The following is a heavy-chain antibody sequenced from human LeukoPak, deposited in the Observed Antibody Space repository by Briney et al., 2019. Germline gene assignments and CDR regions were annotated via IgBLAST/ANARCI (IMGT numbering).Heavy chain of an antibody. J-gene: IGHJ2*01. CDR1: GGSISSGDYY. CDR2: IYYSGST. D-gene: IGHD4-23*01. V-gene: IGHV4-61*08. Sequence: SQTLSLTCTVSGGSISSGDYYWSWIRQPPGKGLEWIGYIYYSGSTNYNPSLKSRVTISVDTSKNQFSLKLSSVTAADTAVYYCARKHGGNRDYWYFDLWGRGTLVTVSS. CDR3: ARKHGGNRDYWYFDL.